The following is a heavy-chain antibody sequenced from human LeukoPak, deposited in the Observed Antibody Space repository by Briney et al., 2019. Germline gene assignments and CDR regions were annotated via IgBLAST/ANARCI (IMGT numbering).Heavy chain of an antibody. D-gene: IGHD1-1*01. CDR2: IYTTGST. CDR3: ARVRVQPGADSGVYNYMDV. CDR1: GGSTNGGGFY. V-gene: IGHV4-61*02. Sequence: SETLSLTCTVSGGSTNGGGFYWSWIRQPAGKGLEWIGRIYTTGSTKYNPSLKSRVTLSADTSKNQFSLKLTSMTAADTAVYYCARVRVQPGADSGVYNYMDVWGKGATVTVSS. J-gene: IGHJ6*03.